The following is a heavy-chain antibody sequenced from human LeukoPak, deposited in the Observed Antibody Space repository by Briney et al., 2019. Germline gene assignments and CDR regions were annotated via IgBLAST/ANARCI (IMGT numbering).Heavy chain of an antibody. CDR3: ARDGYSYGYWMYYFDY. J-gene: IGHJ4*02. CDR1: GYIFSSYG. Sequence: ASVKVSCKPSGYIFSSYGISWVRQAPGQGLAWMGWSSANNGNTNYAQKLQGRVTMTKDTSTNTAYMELRSLRVDDTAVYYCARDGYSYGYWMYYFDYWGQGTLVTVSS. V-gene: IGHV1-18*01. CDR2: SSANNGNT. D-gene: IGHD5-18*01.